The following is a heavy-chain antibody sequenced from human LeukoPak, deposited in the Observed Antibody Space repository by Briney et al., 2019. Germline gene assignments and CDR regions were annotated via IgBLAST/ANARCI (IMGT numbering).Heavy chain of an antibody. CDR1: GGSISSGGYY. CDR3: AFGGGRPGSFDY. CDR2: IYYSGST. D-gene: IGHD3-10*01. J-gene: IGHJ4*02. Sequence: PSETLSLTCTVSGGSISSGGYYWSWIRQHPGKGLEWIGSIYYSGSTYYNPSLKSRVTISVDTSKNQFSLKLSSVTAADTAVYYCAFGGGRPGSFDYWGQGTLVTVSS. V-gene: IGHV4-39*07.